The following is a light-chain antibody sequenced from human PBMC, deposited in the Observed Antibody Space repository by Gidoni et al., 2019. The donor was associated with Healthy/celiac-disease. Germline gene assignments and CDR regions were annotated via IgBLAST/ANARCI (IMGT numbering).Light chain of an antibody. CDR2: DAS. J-gene: IGKJ1*01. V-gene: IGKV1-33*01. CDR1: QDISNY. CDR3: QKYDNLQT. Sequence: DIPMTQSPSSLSASVGDRVTITCQASQDISNYLNWYQQKPGKAPKLLIYDASNLETGVPSRFSGSGSGTDFTFTISSLQPEDIATYYCQKYDNLQTFGQGTKVEIK.